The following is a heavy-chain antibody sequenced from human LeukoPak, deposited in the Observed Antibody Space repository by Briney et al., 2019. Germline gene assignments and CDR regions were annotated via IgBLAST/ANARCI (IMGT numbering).Heavy chain of an antibody. CDR3: ARDPPVADDAFDI. CDR1: GFTFSSYA. CDR2: ISYDGSNK. Sequence: GGSLRLSCAASGFTFSSYAMHWVRQAPGKGLEWVAVISYDGSNKYYADSVKGRFTISRDNSKNTLYLQMNSLRAEDTAVYYCARDPPVADDAFDIWSQGTMVTVSS. J-gene: IGHJ3*02. V-gene: IGHV3-30*04. D-gene: IGHD6-19*01.